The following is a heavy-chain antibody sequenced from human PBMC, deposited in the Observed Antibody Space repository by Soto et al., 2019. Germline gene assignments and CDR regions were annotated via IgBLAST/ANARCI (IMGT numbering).Heavy chain of an antibody. CDR2: ISGSGSST. D-gene: IGHD6-19*01. J-gene: IGHJ4*02. V-gene: IGHV3-23*05. CDR3: AKADLQWLVFDY. Sequence: GGSLRLSCVASGFTFSSYGMHWVRQAPGKGLEWVAPISGSGSSTYYADSVKGRFTISRDNSKNTLYLQMNSLRAEDTAVYYCAKADLQWLVFDYWGQGTQVTVSS. CDR1: GFTFSSYG.